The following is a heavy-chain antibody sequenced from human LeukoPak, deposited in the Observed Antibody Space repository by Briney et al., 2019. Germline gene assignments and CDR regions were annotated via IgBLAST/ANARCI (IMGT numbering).Heavy chain of an antibody. J-gene: IGHJ3*02. Sequence: SETLSLTCTVSGGSISSDIYYWSWIRQPAGNTLEWIGRIYTSGSTDYNPSLKNRVTISVDTSKNQFSLKLSSVTAADTAVYYCARATLTDAFDIWGQGTMVTVSS. CDR2: IYTSGST. V-gene: IGHV4-61*02. CDR3: ARATLTDAFDI. D-gene: IGHD2/OR15-2a*01. CDR1: GGSISSDIYY.